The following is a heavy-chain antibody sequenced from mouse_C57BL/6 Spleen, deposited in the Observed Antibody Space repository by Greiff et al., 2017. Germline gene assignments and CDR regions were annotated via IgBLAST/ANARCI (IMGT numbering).Heavy chain of an antibody. Sequence: VQLQQPGAELVMPGASVKLSCKASGYTFTSYWMHWVKQRPGQGLEWIGELDPSDSYTNYNQKFKGQYTLTVDKSSSTAYLQLSSLTSEDSAVYYCARKDDGNYYFDYWGQGTTLTVSS. CDR1: GYTFTSYW. CDR2: LDPSDSYT. CDR3: ARKDDGNYYFDY. D-gene: IGHD2-1*01. J-gene: IGHJ2*01. V-gene: IGHV1-69*01.